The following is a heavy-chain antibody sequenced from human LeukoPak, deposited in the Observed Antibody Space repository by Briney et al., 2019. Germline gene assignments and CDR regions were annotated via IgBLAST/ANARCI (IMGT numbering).Heavy chain of an antibody. CDR3: ARDKAAAAGPYYYYYGMDV. CDR1: GFTFSSYS. D-gene: IGHD6-13*01. Sequence: GGSLRLSCAASGFTFSSYSMNWVRQAPGKGLEWVSSISSSSSYIYYADSVKGRFTISRDNAKNSLYLQMNSLRAEDTAVYYCARDKAAAAGPYYYYYGMDVWGQGTTVTVSS. CDR2: ISSSSSYI. J-gene: IGHJ6*02. V-gene: IGHV3-21*01.